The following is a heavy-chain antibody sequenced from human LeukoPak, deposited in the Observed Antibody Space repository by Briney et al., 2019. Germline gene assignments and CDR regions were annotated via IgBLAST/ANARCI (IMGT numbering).Heavy chain of an antibody. CDR1: GYTLTELS. Sequence: GASVKVSCKVPGYTLTELSMHWVRQAPGKGLEWMGGFDPEDGETIYAQKFQGRVTMTEDTSTDTAYMELSSLRSEDTAVYYCATVLVVPATNYHAFDIWGQGTMVTVSS. V-gene: IGHV1-24*01. D-gene: IGHD2-2*01. CDR2: FDPEDGET. J-gene: IGHJ3*02. CDR3: ATVLVVPATNYHAFDI.